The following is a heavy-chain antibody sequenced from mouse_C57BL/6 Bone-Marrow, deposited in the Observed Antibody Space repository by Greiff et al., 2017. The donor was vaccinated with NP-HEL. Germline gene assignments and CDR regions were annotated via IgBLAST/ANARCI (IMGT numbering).Heavy chain of an antibody. V-gene: IGHV5-6*03. Sequence: EVMLVESGGGLVKPGGSLKLSCAASGFTFSSYGMSWVRQTPDKRLEWVATISSGGSYTYYPDSVKGRFTISRDNAKNTLYLQMSSLKSEDTAMYYCARHLGDYYGSSSFDYWGQGTTLTVSS. CDR1: GFTFSSYG. J-gene: IGHJ2*01. CDR2: ISSGGSYT. D-gene: IGHD1-1*01. CDR3: ARHLGDYYGSSSFDY.